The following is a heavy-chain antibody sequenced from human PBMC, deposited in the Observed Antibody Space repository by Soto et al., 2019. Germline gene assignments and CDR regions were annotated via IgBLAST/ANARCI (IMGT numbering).Heavy chain of an antibody. D-gene: IGHD5-12*01. CDR1: GFTFSSYA. Sequence: HPGGSLRLSCAASGFTFSSYAMSWVRRAPGKGLEWVSAISGSGGSTYYADSVKGRFTISRDNSKNTLYLQMNSLRAEDTAVYYCAKPRGGYNERLFDYWGQGTLVTVSS. J-gene: IGHJ4*02. V-gene: IGHV3-23*01. CDR2: ISGSGGST. CDR3: AKPRGGYNERLFDY.